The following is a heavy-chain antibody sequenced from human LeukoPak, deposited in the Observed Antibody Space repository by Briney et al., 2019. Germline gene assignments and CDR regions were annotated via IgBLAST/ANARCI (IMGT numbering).Heavy chain of an antibody. CDR1: GGTFSTYA. V-gene: IGHV1-69*01. CDR2: IIPIFGAT. CDR3: TKEHYYGAGSYRLFYFDY. Sequence: GSSVKVSCEASGGTFSTYAISWVRQAPGQGLEGMGGIIPIFGATNYAKKFQGRVTFTANESTDTAYMELGSLKCEDTAVYYCTKEHYYGAGSYRLFYFDYWGQGTLVTVSS. D-gene: IGHD3-10*01. J-gene: IGHJ4*02.